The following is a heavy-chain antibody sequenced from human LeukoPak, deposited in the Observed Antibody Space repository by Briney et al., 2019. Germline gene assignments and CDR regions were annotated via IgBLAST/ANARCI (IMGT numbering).Heavy chain of an antibody. V-gene: IGHV3-21*06. CDR1: GFTFSTYT. Sequence: GGSLRLSCAASGFTFSTYTMNWVRQAPGKGLEWVACISSTSRYKYYADSVKGRFTISRDKDKSSLSLEMNSLRVADAAVYYCARAMAADVMVGASTTTSWGQGTLVTVSS. CDR3: ARAMAADVMVGASTTTS. J-gene: IGHJ5*02. D-gene: IGHD1-26*01. CDR2: ISSTSRYK.